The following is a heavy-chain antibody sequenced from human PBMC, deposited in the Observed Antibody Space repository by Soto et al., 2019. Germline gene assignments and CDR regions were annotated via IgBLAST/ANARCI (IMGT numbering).Heavy chain of an antibody. CDR3: ARAGGCSSTSCYESYYYYGMDV. Sequence: SQTLSLTCAISGDSVSSNSAAWNWIRQSPSRGLEWLGRTYYRSKWYNDYAVSVKSRITINPDTSKNQFSLQLNSVTPEDTAVYYCARAGGCSSTSCYESYYYYGMDVWGQGTTVTVS. CDR2: TYYRSKWYN. J-gene: IGHJ6*02. D-gene: IGHD2-2*01. V-gene: IGHV6-1*01. CDR1: GDSVSSNSAA.